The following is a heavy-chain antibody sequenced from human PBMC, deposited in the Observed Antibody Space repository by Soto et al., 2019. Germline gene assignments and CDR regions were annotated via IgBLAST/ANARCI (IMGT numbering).Heavy chain of an antibody. V-gene: IGHV3-23*01. J-gene: IGHJ4*02. CDR2: ISGSGGST. CDR1: VFTVSSYA. Sequence: QPWGSLRLSGAASVFTVSSYAMSWVRQAPGKGLEWVSAISGSGGSTYYADSVKGRFTISRDNSKNTLYLQMNSLRAEDTAVYYCAKVKGGPNSFFDYWGQGTLVTVSS. CDR3: AKVKGGPNSFFDY. D-gene: IGHD1-1*01.